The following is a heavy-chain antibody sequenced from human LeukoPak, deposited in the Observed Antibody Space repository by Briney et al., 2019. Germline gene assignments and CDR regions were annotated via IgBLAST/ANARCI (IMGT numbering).Heavy chain of an antibody. CDR2: IKQDGSEK. CDR1: GFTFSTSW. D-gene: IGHD1-26*01. CDR3: ARAWERTFDI. J-gene: IGHJ3*02. Sequence: GGSLRLYCAASGFTFSTSWMSWVRQAPGIGLEWVANIKQDGSEKYYVDSVKGRFTISRDNAKNSLSLQMNSLRAEDTAVYYCARAWERTFDIWGQGTMVTVSS. V-gene: IGHV3-7*04.